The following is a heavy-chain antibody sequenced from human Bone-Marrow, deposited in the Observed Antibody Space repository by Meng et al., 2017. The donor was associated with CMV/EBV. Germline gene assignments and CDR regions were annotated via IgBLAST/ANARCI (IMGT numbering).Heavy chain of an antibody. CDR2: IKQDGSEK. CDR1: GFTFSSYW. D-gene: IGHD5-18*01. Sequence: GESLKISCAASGFTFSSYWMSWVRQAPGKGLEWVANIKQDGSEKYYVDSVKGRFTISRDNAKNSLYLQMYSLRAEDTAVYYCARGGYSYGLHNFDYWGQGTLVTVPS. V-gene: IGHV3-7*04. J-gene: IGHJ4*02. CDR3: ARGGYSYGLHNFDY.